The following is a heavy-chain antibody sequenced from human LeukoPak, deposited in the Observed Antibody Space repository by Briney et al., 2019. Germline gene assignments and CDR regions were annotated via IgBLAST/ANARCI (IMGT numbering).Heavy chain of an antibody. CDR2: IYTSGST. J-gene: IGHJ6*03. Sequence: SQTLSLTCTVSGGSISSGSYYWSWIRQPAGKGLEWIGRIYTSGSTNYHPSLKSRVTISVDTSKNQFSLKLSSVTAADTAAYYCARDGGSSWYDPYYYYYMDVWGKGTTVTVSS. V-gene: IGHV4-61*02. CDR3: ARDGGSSWYDPYYYYYMDV. CDR1: GGSISSGSYY. D-gene: IGHD6-13*01.